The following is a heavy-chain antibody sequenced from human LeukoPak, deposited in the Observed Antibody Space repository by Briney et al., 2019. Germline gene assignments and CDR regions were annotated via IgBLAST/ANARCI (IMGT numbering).Heavy chain of an antibody. Sequence: GGSLRLSCAASGFTFSSYWMNWARQAPGKGLEWVASINHNGNVNYYVDSVKGRFTISRDNAKNSLYLQMSNLRAEDTAVYYCARVDSSGYYYAYVDYWGQGTLVTVSS. CDR3: ARVDSSGYYYAYVDY. D-gene: IGHD3-22*01. J-gene: IGHJ4*02. V-gene: IGHV3-7*03. CDR2: INHNGNVN. CDR1: GFTFSSYW.